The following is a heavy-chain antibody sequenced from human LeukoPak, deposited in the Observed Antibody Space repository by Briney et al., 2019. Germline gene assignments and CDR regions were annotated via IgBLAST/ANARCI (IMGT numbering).Heavy chain of an antibody. J-gene: IGHJ4*02. V-gene: IGHV3-7*03. Sequence: AGGSLRLSCAASGFSFSNYWMTWVRQAPGKGRERVADINGDGSHSYCVDSVKGRFTLSRENAKNSLFLQMKSLRGEDTAVYYCVKNSGWYCLDYWGQGTLVTVSS. D-gene: IGHD6-13*01. CDR2: INGDGSHS. CDR1: GFSFSNYW. CDR3: VKNSGWYCLDY.